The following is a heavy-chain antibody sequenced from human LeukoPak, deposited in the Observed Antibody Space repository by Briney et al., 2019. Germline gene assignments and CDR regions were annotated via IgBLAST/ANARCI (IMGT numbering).Heavy chain of an antibody. CDR2: VYSTGST. CDR1: GDXLSGYY. Sequence: PSDTLSLTCTVSGDXLSGYYLRCIRQPPGRGLNYIGNVYSTGSTTYNPSLNSRLTISVDTHNDQFSLTFRSVTAADSAVYYCARAGPRRDGYNVDYWGQGTLVTVSS. CDR3: ARAGPRRDGYNVDY. V-gene: IGHV4-59*07. J-gene: IGHJ4*02. D-gene: IGHD5-24*01.